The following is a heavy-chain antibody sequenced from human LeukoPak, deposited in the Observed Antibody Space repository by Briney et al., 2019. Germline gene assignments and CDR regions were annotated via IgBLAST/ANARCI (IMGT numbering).Heavy chain of an antibody. V-gene: IGHV1-2*02. CDR3: ARDVPAATYYYYYYGMDV. J-gene: IGHJ6*02. CDR1: GYTFTGYY. D-gene: IGHD2-2*01. Sequence: ASVKVSCKASGYTFTGYYMHWVRQAPGQGLEWMRWINPNSGGTNYAQKFQGRVTMTRDTSISTAYMELSRLRSDDTAVYYCARDVPAATYYYYYYGMDVWGQGTTVTVSS. CDR2: INPNSGGT.